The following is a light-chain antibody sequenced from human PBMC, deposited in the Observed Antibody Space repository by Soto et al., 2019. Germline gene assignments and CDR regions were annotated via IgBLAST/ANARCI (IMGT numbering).Light chain of an antibody. Sequence: DIQMTQSPSSLSASVGDRVTVTCQASQDISSYLAWYQQKPGKAPKLLIYAASTLQSGVPSRFSGSGSGTDFTLTISSLQPEDFATDYCQQSYSTPTVGQGTKVDIK. J-gene: IGKJ1*01. V-gene: IGKV1-39*01. CDR2: AAS. CDR1: QDISSY. CDR3: QQSYSTPT.